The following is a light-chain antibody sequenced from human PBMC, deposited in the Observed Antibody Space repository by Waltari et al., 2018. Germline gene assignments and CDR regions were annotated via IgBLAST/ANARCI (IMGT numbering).Light chain of an antibody. CDR2: EDK. CDR1: QLGHKF. J-gene: IGLJ3*02. Sequence: DQLGHKFASWYQQKPGQSPVVVIYEDKKRPSGLPERFSGSNSGNAATLTISGTQAVDEADYYCQTWDGTTAVFGGGTKLTVL. CDR3: QTWDGTTAV. V-gene: IGLV3-1*01.